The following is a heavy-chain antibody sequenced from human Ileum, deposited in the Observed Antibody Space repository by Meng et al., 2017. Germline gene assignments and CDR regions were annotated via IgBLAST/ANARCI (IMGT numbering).Heavy chain of an antibody. J-gene: IGHJ4*02. D-gene: IGHD3-22*01. CDR2: INHSGST. V-gene: IGHV4-34*01. CDR1: GGSFSGYY. Sequence: VQLQHWGAGLLKPSDTLSLTCAVYGGSFSGYYWSWIRQPPGKGLEWIGEINHSGSTNYNPSLKSRVTISVDTSKNQFSLKLSSVTAADTAVYYCARGGHGSSGYYSFDYWGQGTLVTVSS. CDR3: ARGGHGSSGYYSFDY.